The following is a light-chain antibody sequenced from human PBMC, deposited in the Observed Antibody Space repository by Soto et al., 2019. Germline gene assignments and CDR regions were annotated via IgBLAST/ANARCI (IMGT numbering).Light chain of an antibody. CDR3: QKRISAPLF. CDR2: ATS. J-gene: IGKJ3*01. Sequence: DIQMTQSPSSLSASVGDRVTITCRASQGINHYLAWFQQKPGKVPKLLIYATSTLQSGVPSRFRGSGFGTDFTLTISSLQPEEVASYYCQKRISAPLFFGPGTNVEI. V-gene: IGKV1-27*01. CDR1: QGINHY.